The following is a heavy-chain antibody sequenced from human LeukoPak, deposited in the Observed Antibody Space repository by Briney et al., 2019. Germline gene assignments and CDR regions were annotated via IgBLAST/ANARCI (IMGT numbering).Heavy chain of an antibody. V-gene: IGHV1-69*05. D-gene: IGHD4-17*01. CDR1: GYTFTSYG. CDR2: IIPIFGTA. CDR3: AGSHYGDYTPFDY. J-gene: IGHJ4*02. Sequence: ASVKVSCKASGYTFTSYGISWVRQAPGQGLEWMGRIIPIFGTANYAQKFQGRVTITTDESTSTAYMELSSLRSEDTAVYYCAGSHYGDYTPFDYWGQGTLVTVSS.